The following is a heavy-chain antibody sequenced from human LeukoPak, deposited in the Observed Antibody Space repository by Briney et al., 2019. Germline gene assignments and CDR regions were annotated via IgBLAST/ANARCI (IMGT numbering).Heavy chain of an antibody. CDR1: GYTFTGYY. Sequence: ASVKVSCKASGYTFTGYYMHWVRQAPGQGLEWMGWINPNSGGTNYAQKFQGRVTMTRDTSISTAYMELSRLRSDDTAVYYCASGVYSSSSLYYYYYMDVWGKGTTVTVSS. J-gene: IGHJ6*03. CDR2: INPNSGGT. CDR3: ASGVYSSSSLYYYYYMDV. D-gene: IGHD6-6*01. V-gene: IGHV1-2*02.